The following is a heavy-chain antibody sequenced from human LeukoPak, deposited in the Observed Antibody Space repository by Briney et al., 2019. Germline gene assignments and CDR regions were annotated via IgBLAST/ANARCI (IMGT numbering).Heavy chain of an antibody. D-gene: IGHD5-12*01. J-gene: IGHJ4*02. CDR3: ARHKRGDGYSGYDSFDY. CDR2: TYYSGST. CDR1: GGSISSYY. V-gene: IGHV4-59*08. Sequence: SETLSLTCSVSGGSISSYYWSWIRQXPGKGLDWIGYTYYSGSTNYNPSLRNRVTRSVDTSKNQFSLKLTSVTAAATAVYFCARHKRGDGYSGYDSFDYWGQGTLVTVSS.